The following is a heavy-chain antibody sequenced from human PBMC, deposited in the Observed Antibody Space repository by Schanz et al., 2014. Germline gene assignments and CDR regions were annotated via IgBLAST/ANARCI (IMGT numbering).Heavy chain of an antibody. V-gene: IGHV3-23*01. J-gene: IGHJ6*02. CDR3: AKGMGYCSGGACYDYYYYGLDV. Sequence: DVQLLESGGGLVQPGGSLRLSCAASGFTFNSYVMTRVRQAPGKGLEWVASISHSGGSKYYADSVKGRFTISRDNSENTLYLQMNSLSADDTAVFYCAKGMGYCSGGACYDYYYYGLDVWGQGTTVTVSS. CDR1: GFTFNSYV. D-gene: IGHD2-15*01. CDR2: ISHSGGSK.